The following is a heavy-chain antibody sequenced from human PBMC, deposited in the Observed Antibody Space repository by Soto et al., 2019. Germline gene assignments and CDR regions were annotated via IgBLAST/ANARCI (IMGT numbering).Heavy chain of an antibody. CDR3: ASLVRTGWKIFDH. V-gene: IGHV4-59*01. CDR2: IYYSGST. J-gene: IGHJ4*02. D-gene: IGHD6-19*01. CDR1: GGSFGSYF. Sequence: QVQLQESGPGLVKPSETLSLTCTVSGGSFGSYFWSWIRQPPGKGLEWIGYIYYSGSTTYNPSLESRVTISVDTSKNQFSLHLTSVTAADTAVYYCASLVRTGWKIFDHWGQGALVAVSS.